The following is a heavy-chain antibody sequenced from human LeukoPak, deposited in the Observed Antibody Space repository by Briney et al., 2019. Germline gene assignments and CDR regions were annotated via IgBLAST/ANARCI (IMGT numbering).Heavy chain of an antibody. V-gene: IGHV3-7*01. Sequence: GGSLRLSCAASGFTFSSYSMSWVRQAPGKGLEWVANINRDGSEKYSVDSVKGRFTISRDNAKNSLYLQMNSLRVEDTAVYYCARGRPFDFWGQGTLVTVSS. CDR3: ARGRPFDF. CDR1: GFTFSSYS. CDR2: INRDGSEK. J-gene: IGHJ4*02.